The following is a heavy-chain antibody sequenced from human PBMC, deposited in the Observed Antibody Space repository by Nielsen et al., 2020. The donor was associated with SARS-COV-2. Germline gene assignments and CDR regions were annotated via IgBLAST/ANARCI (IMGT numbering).Heavy chain of an antibody. CDR1: GYTLTELS. D-gene: IGHD3-10*01. J-gene: IGHJ6*02. CDR3: AESVYYYGSGSFLMDV. Sequence: ASVKVSCKVSGYTLTELSMHWVRQAPGKGLEWMVGFDPEDGETIYAQKFQGRVTMTEDTSTDTAYMELSRLRSEDTAVYYCAESVYYYGSGSFLMDVWGQGTTVTVSS. V-gene: IGHV1-24*01. CDR2: FDPEDGET.